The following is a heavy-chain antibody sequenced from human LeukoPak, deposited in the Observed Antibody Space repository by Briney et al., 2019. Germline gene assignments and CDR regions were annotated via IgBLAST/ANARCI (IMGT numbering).Heavy chain of an antibody. D-gene: IGHD6-19*01. J-gene: IGHJ4*02. CDR1: GFTVRSSY. V-gene: IGHV3-53*05. CDR3: AREYSSGWYPLGY. CDR2: IYSSGST. Sequence: PGGSLRLSCAASGFTVRSSYMSWVRQPPGKGLEWVSVIYSSGSTYYADSVKGRFTISIDTSKNTLYLRMNTLTAEDTALYYCAREYSSGWYPLGYWGQGTLVTVSS.